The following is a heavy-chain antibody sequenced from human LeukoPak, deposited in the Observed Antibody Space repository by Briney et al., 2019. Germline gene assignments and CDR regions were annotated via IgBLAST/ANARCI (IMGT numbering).Heavy chain of an antibody. V-gene: IGHV3-23*01. CDR2: ISGSGDHT. CDR1: GFTFSSYA. J-gene: IGHJ3*02. D-gene: IGHD7-27*01. Sequence: GGSLRLSCAASGFTFSSYAMSWVRQAPGKGLEWVSTISGSGDHTYYADSVKGRFTISRDNSKNTLYLQMNSLRAEDTAVYYCAKHQLGTYDAFDIWGQGTMITVSS. CDR3: AKHQLGTYDAFDI.